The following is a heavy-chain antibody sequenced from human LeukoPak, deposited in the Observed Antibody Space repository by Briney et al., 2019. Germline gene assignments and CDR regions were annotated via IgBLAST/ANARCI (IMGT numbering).Heavy chain of an antibody. Sequence: GGSLRLSCAASGFTFSSYGMHWVRQAPGKGLEWVAAISGSGGSTYYADSVKGRFTISRDNSTNTLYLQMNSLRAEDTAVYYCAKRPTLGASSGSYDYWGQGTLVTVSS. V-gene: IGHV3-23*01. CDR1: GFTFSSYG. CDR2: ISGSGGST. CDR3: AKRPTLGASSGSYDY. D-gene: IGHD3-16*01. J-gene: IGHJ4*02.